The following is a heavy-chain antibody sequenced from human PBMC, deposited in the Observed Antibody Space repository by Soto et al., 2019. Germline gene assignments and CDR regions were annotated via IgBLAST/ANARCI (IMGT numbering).Heavy chain of an antibody. CDR1: GFTFSNFA. J-gene: IGHJ3*02. CDR3: AKAAAPDTGTAFDI. CDR2: ISSSGGNT. D-gene: IGHD6-13*01. V-gene: IGHV3-23*01. Sequence: GGSLRLSCAASGFTFSNFAMCWVRQAPGKGPEWVSGISSSGGNTYYADSVKGRFTISRDNSKNTLYVQMNSLRAEDTALYYCAKAAAPDTGTAFDIWGQGTMVTVSS.